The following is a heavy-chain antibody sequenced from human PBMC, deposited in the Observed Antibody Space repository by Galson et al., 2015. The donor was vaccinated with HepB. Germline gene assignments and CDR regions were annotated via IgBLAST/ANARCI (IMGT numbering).Heavy chain of an antibody. V-gene: IGHV3-30*04. CDR2: ISQDGTNK. D-gene: IGHD2-21*02. CDR3: ARDGGAVTDSHDAFDI. J-gene: IGHJ3*02. Sequence: LRLSCAASGFTFSTYAMHWVRQAPGKGLEWVAVISQDGTNKYYAHAVKGRFTISRDNSKNTLYLQMSSLRAEDTAVYYCARDGGAVTDSHDAFDIWGQGTVVTVSS. CDR1: GFTFSTYA.